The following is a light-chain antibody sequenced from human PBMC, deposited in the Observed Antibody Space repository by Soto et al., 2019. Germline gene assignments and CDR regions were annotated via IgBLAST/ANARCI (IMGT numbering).Light chain of an antibody. Sequence: DIAMTQSPATMSVSPGERATLSCRASQSVRSNLAWYQQKPGQAPRLLIYGASTRATGIPARFSGSGSGTEFTLTVSSLQSEDFAVYYCQQYNNWPPITFGQGTRLEIK. J-gene: IGKJ5*01. CDR3: QQYNNWPPIT. CDR1: QSVRSN. CDR2: GAS. V-gene: IGKV3-15*01.